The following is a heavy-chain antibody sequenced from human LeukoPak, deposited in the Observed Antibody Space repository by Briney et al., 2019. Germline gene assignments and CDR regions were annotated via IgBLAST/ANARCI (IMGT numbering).Heavy chain of an antibody. CDR1: GYSISSGYY. V-gene: IGHV4-38-2*01. CDR3: ARLGLPGPTGDWFDP. Sequence: SETQSLTCAVSGYSISSGYYWGWIRQPPGKGLEWIGSIYPSARSYYNPSLRSRVTISVDTSKNQFSLKLSSVTAADTAVFYCARLGLPGPTGDWFDPWGQGTLVTVSS. D-gene: IGHD1-14*01. CDR2: IYPSARS. J-gene: IGHJ5*02.